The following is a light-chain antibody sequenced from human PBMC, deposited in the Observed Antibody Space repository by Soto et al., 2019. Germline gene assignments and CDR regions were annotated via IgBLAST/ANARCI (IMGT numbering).Light chain of an antibody. CDR1: SSDVGGYDY. J-gene: IGLJ1*01. CDR3: CSYAGYTNFV. V-gene: IGLV2-11*01. CDR2: RVS. Sequence: QSALTQPRSVSGSPGQSVTISCTGTSSDVGGYDYVSWYRQHPGEAPRLMIYRVSKRPSGVPDRFSGSKSGNTASPTISGLQAEDGADYYCCSYAGYTNFVFGSGTKLTVL.